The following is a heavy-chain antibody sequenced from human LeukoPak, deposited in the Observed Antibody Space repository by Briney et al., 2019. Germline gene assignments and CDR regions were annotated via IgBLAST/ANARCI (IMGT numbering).Heavy chain of an antibody. CDR1: GGSISSSSYY. J-gene: IGHJ6*03. CDR2: IYYSGST. Sequence: SETLSLTCTVSGGSISSSSYYWGWIRQPPGKGLEWIGSIYYSGSTYYNPSLKSRVTISVDTSKNQFSLKLSSVTAADTAVYYCARGRFTYCSGGSCYPPRTYYYYYMDVWGKGTTVTVSS. V-gene: IGHV4-39*01. D-gene: IGHD2-15*01. CDR3: ARGRFTYCSGGSCYPPRTYYYYYMDV.